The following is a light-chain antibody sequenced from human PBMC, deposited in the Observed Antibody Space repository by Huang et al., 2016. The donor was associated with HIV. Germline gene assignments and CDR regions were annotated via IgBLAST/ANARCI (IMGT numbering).Light chain of an antibody. J-gene: IGKJ1*01. CDR2: ATS. Sequence: DIQMTQSPSSLSASVGDRVTITCRASQGIGNSLAWYQQKPEKAPRLLLYATSTLESGVPSRVIGSGSGTHYTLTINTLQPEDIASYYCQQYHSLPWTFGQGTKVEIK. V-gene: IGKV1-NL1*01. CDR1: QGIGNS. CDR3: QQYHSLPWT.